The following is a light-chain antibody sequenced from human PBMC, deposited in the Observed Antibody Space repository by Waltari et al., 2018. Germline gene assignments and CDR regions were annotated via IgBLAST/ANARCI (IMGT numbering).Light chain of an antibody. V-gene: IGLV2-14*03. CDR2: DVT. J-gene: IGLJ3*02. CDR1: SSDVGGYNF. CDR3: SSYTSSSTWV. Sequence: QSALTQPASVSGSPGQSITMSCTGTSSDVGGYNFVSCYQQPPGKAPKLMIYDVTNRPSGVSNRFSGSKSGNTASLTISGLQAEDEADYYCSSYTSSSTWVFGGGTKLTVL.